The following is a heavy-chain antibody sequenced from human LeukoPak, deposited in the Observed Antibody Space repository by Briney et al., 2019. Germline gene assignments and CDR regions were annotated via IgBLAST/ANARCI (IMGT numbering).Heavy chain of an antibody. V-gene: IGHV3-53*04. J-gene: IGHJ4*02. CDR2: IYSGGST. Sequence: GGSLRLSCAASGFTFSSYNMNWVRQAPGKGLEWVSVIYSGGSTYYADSVKGRFTISRHNSKNTLYLQMNSLRAEDTAVYYCARLHDTAMETYYFDYWGQGTLVTVSS. CDR1: GFTFSSYN. CDR3: ARLHDTAMETYYFDY. D-gene: IGHD5-18*01.